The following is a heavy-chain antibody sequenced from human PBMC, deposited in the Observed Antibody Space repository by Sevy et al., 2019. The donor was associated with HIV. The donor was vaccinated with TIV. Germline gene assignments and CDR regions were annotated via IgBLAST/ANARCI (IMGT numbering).Heavy chain of an antibody. CDR3: ARDRGVYSGYDSNWFDP. J-gene: IGHJ5*02. Sequence: GGSLRLSCAASGFTFSSYSMNWVRQAPGKGLEWVSSISSSSYIYYADSVKGRFTISRDNAKNSLYLQMNSLRAEDTAVYYCARDRGVYSGYDSNWFDPWGQGTLVTVSS. V-gene: IGHV3-21*01. CDR1: GFTFSSYS. D-gene: IGHD5-12*01. CDR2: ISSSSYI.